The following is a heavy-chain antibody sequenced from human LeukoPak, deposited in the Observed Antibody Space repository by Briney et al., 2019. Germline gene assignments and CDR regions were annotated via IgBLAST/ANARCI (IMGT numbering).Heavy chain of an antibody. J-gene: IGHJ5*02. CDR3: ARDATMSRLNWFDP. Sequence: KTSQTLSLTCTVSGGSISSGGYYWSWVRQHPGKGLEWIGYIYYSGSTYYNPSLKSRVTISVDTSKNQFSLKLSSVTAADTAVYYCARDATMSRLNWFDPWGQGTLVTVSS. CDR2: IYYSGST. CDR1: GGSISSGGYY. V-gene: IGHV4-30-4*08. D-gene: IGHD3-22*01.